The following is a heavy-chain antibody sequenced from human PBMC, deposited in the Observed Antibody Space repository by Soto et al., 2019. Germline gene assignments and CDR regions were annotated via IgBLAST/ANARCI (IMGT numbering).Heavy chain of an antibody. CDR2: IIPLFGTT. J-gene: IGHJ4*02. CDR1: GGTFSKFV. Sequence: QVQLVQSGAEVKKPGSSVKVSCRASGGTFSKFVVSWVRQAPGQGLEWMGWIIPLFGTTNYAQKFQGRVTITANNSPTTASMELRSLGSDDTAVYYGACREVVSGPATYIAPRYYFDCSGQGTLVTVSS. V-gene: IGHV1-69*06. CDR3: ACREVVSGPATYIAPRYYFDC. D-gene: IGHD2-15*01.